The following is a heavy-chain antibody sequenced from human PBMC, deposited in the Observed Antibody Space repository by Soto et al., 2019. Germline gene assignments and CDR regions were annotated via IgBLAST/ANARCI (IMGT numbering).Heavy chain of an antibody. CDR1: GYTFTSYY. Sequence: ASVKVSCKASGYTFTSYYTHWVRQAPGQGLEWMGIINPSGGSTSYAQKFQGRVTMTRDTSTSTVYMELSSLRSEDTAVYYCARGFPIMITFGGVIVQDFDYWGQGTLVTVSS. J-gene: IGHJ4*02. CDR3: ARGFPIMITFGGVIVQDFDY. CDR2: INPSGGST. D-gene: IGHD3-16*02. V-gene: IGHV1-46*01.